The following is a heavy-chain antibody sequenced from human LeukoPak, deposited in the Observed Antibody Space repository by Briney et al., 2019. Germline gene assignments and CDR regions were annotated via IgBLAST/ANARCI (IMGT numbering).Heavy chain of an antibody. CDR2: INHSGST. V-gene: IGHV4-34*01. Sequence: SETLSLTCAVYGGSFSGYYWSWIRQPPGKGLEWMGEINHSGSTNYNPSLKSRVTISVDTSKNQFSLKLSSVTAADTAVYYCARGRIAARLNGVTWIDYWGQGTLVTVPS. CDR3: ARGRIAARLNGVTWIDY. D-gene: IGHD6-6*01. J-gene: IGHJ4*02. CDR1: GGSFSGYY.